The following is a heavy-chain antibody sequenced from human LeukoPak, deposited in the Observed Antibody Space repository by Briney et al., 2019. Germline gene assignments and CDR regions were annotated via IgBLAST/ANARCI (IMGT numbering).Heavy chain of an antibody. CDR1: GVTLSSYA. CDR3: AKDRVSPGFNLFDP. J-gene: IGHJ5*02. V-gene: IGHV3-23*01. D-gene: IGHD2/OR15-2a*01. Sequence: GGSLRLSCAVSGVTLSSYAMNWVRRAPGKGLEWVSAINGRGDNTYYADSVKGRFTISRDNSKSTLFLQMNSLRAEDTAIYYCAKDRVSPGFNLFDPWGQGTLVTVSS. CDR2: INGRGDNT.